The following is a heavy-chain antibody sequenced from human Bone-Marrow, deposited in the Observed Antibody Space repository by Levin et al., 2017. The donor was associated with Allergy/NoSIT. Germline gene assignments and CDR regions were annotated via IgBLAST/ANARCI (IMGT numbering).Heavy chain of an antibody. CDR3: TRAIIQWLLSFDI. Sequence: GGSLRLSCTASGFTFGDYAMSWVRQAPGKGLEWVGFIRSKAYGGTTEYAASVKGRFTISRDDSKSIAYLQMNSLKTEDTAVYYCTRAIIQWLLSFDIWGQGTMVTVSS. D-gene: IGHD6-19*01. V-gene: IGHV3-49*04. CDR2: IRSKAYGGTT. J-gene: IGHJ3*02. CDR1: GFTFGDYA.